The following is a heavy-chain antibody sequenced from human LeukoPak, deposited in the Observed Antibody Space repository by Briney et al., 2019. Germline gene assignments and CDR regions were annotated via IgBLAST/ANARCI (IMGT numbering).Heavy chain of an antibody. D-gene: IGHD6-19*01. V-gene: IGHV1-46*01. CDR1: GYTFTSYY. J-gene: IGHJ4*02. Sequence: ASVNVSCKASGYTFTSYYMHWVRQAPGQGLEWMGIINPSGGSTSYAQKFQGRVTMTRDTSTSTVYMELSSLRSEDTAVYYCARVTLPYSSGFAEARYWGQGTLVTVSS. CDR3: ARVTLPYSSGFAEARY. CDR2: INPSGGST.